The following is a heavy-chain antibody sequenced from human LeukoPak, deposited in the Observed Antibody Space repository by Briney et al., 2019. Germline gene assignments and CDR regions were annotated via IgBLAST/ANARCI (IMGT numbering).Heavy chain of an antibody. CDR1: GFTFSSYG. D-gene: IGHD6-6*01. J-gene: IGHJ4*02. CDR2: IRYDGSNK. V-gene: IGHV3-30*02. CDR3: ATSPGLGYSSSLTGVDY. Sequence: GGSLRLSCAASGFTFSSYGMHWVRQAPGKGLEWVAFIRYDGSNKYYADSVKGRFTISRDNSKNTLYLQMNSLRAEDTAVYYCATSPGLGYSSSLTGVDYWGQGTLVTVSS.